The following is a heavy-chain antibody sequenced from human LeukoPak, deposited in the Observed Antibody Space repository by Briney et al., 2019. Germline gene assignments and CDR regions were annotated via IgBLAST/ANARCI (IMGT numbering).Heavy chain of an antibody. V-gene: IGHV4-30-2*01. Sequence: SETLSLTCAVSGGSISSGGYSWSWIRQPPGKGLEWIGYIYHSGSTYYNPSLKSRVTISVDRSKNQFSLKLSSVTAADTAVYYCARAEYLIYYFDYWGQGTLVTVSS. CDR1: GGSISSGGYS. CDR2: IYHSGST. J-gene: IGHJ4*02. CDR3: ARAEYLIYYFDY. D-gene: IGHD2-2*01.